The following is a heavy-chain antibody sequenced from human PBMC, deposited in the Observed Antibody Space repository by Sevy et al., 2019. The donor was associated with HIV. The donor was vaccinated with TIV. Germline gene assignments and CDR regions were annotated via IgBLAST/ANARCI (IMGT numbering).Heavy chain of an antibody. CDR2: LSLQGSNK. V-gene: IGHV3-30*18. D-gene: IGHD3-10*01. CDR3: AKDVVGGTYYIENYFYGLDV. J-gene: IGHJ6*02. Sequence: GGSLRLSCAVSGTNFGAFAMHWVRQAPGKGLEWVAALSLQGSNKYYADSLKGRFTVSIDNSKDTLYLQMNSLRAEDTATYYCAKDVVGGTYYIENYFYGLDVWGRGTTVTVSS. CDR1: GTNFGAFA.